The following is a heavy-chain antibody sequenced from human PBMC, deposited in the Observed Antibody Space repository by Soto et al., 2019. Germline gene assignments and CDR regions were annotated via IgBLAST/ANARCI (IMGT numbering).Heavy chain of an antibody. J-gene: IGHJ5*02. CDR1: GYTFTSYY. V-gene: IGHV1-46*01. CDR3: ARALEEQLGGPNWFDP. D-gene: IGHD6-6*01. Sequence: ASVKVSCKASGYTFTSYYMHWVRQAPGQGLEWMGMINANDGNTSYAQKLQGRVTMTTDTSTSTAYMELRSLRSDDTAVYYCARALEEQLGGPNWFDPWGQGTLVTVSS. CDR2: INANDGNT.